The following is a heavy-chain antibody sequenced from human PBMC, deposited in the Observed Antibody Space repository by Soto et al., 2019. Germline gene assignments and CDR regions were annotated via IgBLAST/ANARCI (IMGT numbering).Heavy chain of an antibody. V-gene: IGHV3-7*01. Sequence: GGSLRLSCAASGFTFSDYLMSWVRQAPGKGLEWVANIKQDGSEKYHVDSVKGRFTISRDNAKNLLHLQMNSLRAEDAAVYYCATRPNDSRSRRYFGVFDYWGPGALITVST. D-gene: IGHD3-22*01. CDR1: GFTFSDYL. CDR3: ATRPNDSRSRRYFGVFDY. J-gene: IGHJ4*02. CDR2: IKQDGSEK.